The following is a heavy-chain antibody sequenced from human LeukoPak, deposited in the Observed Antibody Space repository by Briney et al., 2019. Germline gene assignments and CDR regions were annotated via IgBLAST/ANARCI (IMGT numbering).Heavy chain of an antibody. CDR1: GYTLTELS. CDR3: ARGGSSWPYYFDY. V-gene: IGHV1-24*01. J-gene: IGHJ4*02. D-gene: IGHD6-13*01. CDR2: FDPEDGET. Sequence: GASVKVSCKVSGYTLTELSMHWVRQAPGKGLEWMGGFDPEDGETIYAQKFQGRVTMTEDTSTDTAYIELRSLRSDDTAVYYCARGGSSWPYYFDYWGQGTLVTVSS.